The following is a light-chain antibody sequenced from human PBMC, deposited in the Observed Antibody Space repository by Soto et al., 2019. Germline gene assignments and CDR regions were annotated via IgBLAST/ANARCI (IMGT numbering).Light chain of an antibody. CDR2: EVS. J-gene: IGLJ1*01. CDR3: SSYRSGSTPYV. V-gene: IGLV2-14*01. Sequence: QSVLTQPASVSGSPGQSITISCTGTSSDVGGYNYVSWYQQHPGKAPKLMIYEVSDRPSGVSNRFSGSKSGNTASLTISGLQAEDEADYYCSSYRSGSTPYVFGTGTKVTVL. CDR1: SSDVGGYNY.